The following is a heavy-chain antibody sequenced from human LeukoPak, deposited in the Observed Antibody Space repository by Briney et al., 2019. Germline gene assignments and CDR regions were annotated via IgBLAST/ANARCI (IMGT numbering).Heavy chain of an antibody. V-gene: IGHV4-39*07. CDR2: IYYSGST. Sequence: SETLSLTCTVSGGSISSSSYYWGWIRQPPGKGLEWIGSIYYSGSTYYNPSLKSRVTISVDTSKNQFSLKLSSVTAADTAVYYCARDLAAGINWFDPWGQGTLVTVSS. D-gene: IGHD6-13*01. CDR1: GGSISSSSYY. J-gene: IGHJ5*02. CDR3: ARDLAAGINWFDP.